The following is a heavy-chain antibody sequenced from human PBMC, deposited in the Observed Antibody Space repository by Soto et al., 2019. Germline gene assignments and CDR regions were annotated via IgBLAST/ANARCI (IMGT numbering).Heavy chain of an antibody. CDR1: GGSISSYY. Sequence: SETLSLTCTVSGGSISSYYWSWIRQPPGKGLEWIGYIHYSGSTNYNPSLKSRVTISVDTSKNQFSLKLSSVTAADTAVYYCARGPYSNYVFAPYYYYYMDVWGKGPTVT. CDR2: IHYSGST. D-gene: IGHD4-4*01. CDR3: ARGPYSNYVFAPYYYYYMDV. V-gene: IGHV4-59*12. J-gene: IGHJ6*03.